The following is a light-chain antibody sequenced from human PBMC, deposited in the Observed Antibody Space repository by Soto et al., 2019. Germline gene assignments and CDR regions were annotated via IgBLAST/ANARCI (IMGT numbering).Light chain of an antibody. CDR1: NIGSKS. Sequence: SSVLTQPPSVSVAPGKTARITCGGNNIGSKSVHWYQQKPGQAPVLVIYYDSDRPSGIPERFSGSNSGNTATLTISRVEAGDEADYYCQVWDSSSDHVFGTGTKVTVL. CDR3: QVWDSSSDHV. CDR2: YDS. J-gene: IGLJ1*01. V-gene: IGLV3-21*04.